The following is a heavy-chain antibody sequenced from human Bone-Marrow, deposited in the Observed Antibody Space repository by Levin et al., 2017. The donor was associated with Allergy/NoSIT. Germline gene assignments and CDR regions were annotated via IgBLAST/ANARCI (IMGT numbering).Heavy chain of an antibody. D-gene: IGHD6-19*01. CDR1: GFSFRSYG. CDR3: ARDTLSSSGWFYYFGMDV. Sequence: GGSLRLSCTASGFSFRSYGMHWVRQAPGKGLEWVGLISYDGSNKFYSDSVKGRFTISRDNSKNTLYLQMNSLRAEDTALYYCARDTLSSSGWFYYFGMDVWGQGTTVTVSS. V-gene: IGHV3-30*03. J-gene: IGHJ6*02. CDR2: ISYDGSNK.